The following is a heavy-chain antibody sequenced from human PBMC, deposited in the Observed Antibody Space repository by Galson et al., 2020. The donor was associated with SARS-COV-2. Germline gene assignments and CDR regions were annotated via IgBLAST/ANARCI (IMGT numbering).Heavy chain of an antibody. CDR1: GFTFGNHG. CDR3: ARGDSSSWYTGLDY. Sequence: GESLMISCAASGFTFGNHGMHWVRQAPGKGLEWAAVISYDGREKYYADSMKGRLTISRDNSKNTLYLQMNSLRIEDTAVYYCARGDSSSWYTGLDYWGQGTLVRVSA. CDR2: ISYDGREK. D-gene: IGHD6-13*01. J-gene: IGHJ4*02. V-gene: IGHV3-30*03.